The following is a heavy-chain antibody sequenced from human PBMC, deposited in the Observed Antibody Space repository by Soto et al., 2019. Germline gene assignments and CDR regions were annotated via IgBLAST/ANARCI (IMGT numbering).Heavy chain of an antibody. CDR3: AKRASDRYPAGYYFDY. J-gene: IGHJ4*02. CDR2: ISYDGSNK. V-gene: IGHV3-30*18. Sequence: PGGSLRLSCAASGFTFSSYGMHWVRQAPGKGLEWVAVISYDGSNKYYADSVKGRFTISRDNSKNTLYLQMNSLRAEDTAVYYCAKRASDRYPAGYYFDYWGQGTLVTVSS. CDR1: GFTFSSYG. D-gene: IGHD1-26*01.